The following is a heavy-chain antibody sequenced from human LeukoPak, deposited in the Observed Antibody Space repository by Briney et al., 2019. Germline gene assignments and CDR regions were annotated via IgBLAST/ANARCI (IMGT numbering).Heavy chain of an antibody. CDR1: GYSFTSYW. CDR3: ASQLGSGWYGHWYFDL. CDR2: IYPGDSDT. Sequence: GESLKVSCKGSGYSFTSYWIGWVRQMPGKGLEWMGIIYPGDSDTRYSPSFQGQVTISADKSISTAYLQWSSLKASDTAMYYCASQLGSGWYGHWYFDLWGRGTLVTVSS. J-gene: IGHJ2*01. V-gene: IGHV5-51*01. D-gene: IGHD6-19*01.